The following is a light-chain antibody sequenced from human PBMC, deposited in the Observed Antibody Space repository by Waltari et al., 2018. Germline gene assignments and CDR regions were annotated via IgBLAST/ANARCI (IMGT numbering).Light chain of an antibody. V-gene: IGKV3-20*01. J-gene: IGKJ1*01. CDR1: QSISRF. Sequence: EIMLTQSPGSLSLSPGERATLACRASQSISRFLVWYQQKPGQAPRLLIYDASSRATGIPDRFRGSGSGTDFSLTISRLEPEDIAVYYCQKYGSLPATFGQGTKVEIK. CDR2: DAS. CDR3: QKYGSLPAT.